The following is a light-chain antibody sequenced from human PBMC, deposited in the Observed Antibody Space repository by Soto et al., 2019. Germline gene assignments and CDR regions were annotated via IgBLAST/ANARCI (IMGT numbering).Light chain of an antibody. V-gene: IGKV3-20*01. J-gene: IGKJ5*01. CDR1: ESVSSSY. CDR3: QQYGSLPIT. CDR2: DAS. Sequence: EIVLTQSPGTLSLSPGERATLSCRASESVSSSYLAWYQQKPGQAPRLLIFDASGRATGIPDRFSGSGSGTDFTLTINRLEPEDFAVYYCQQYGSLPITFGQGTRL.